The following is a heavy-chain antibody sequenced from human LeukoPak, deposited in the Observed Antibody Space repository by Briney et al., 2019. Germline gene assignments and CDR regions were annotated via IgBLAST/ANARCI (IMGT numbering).Heavy chain of an antibody. V-gene: IGHV4-34*01. CDR1: GGSFSGYY. CDR2: INHSGST. D-gene: IGHD4-23*01. J-gene: IGHJ4*02. CDR3: ARPGGNSFPGFDY. Sequence: PSETLSLTCAVYGGSFSGYYWSWIRQPPGKGLEWIGEINHSGSTNYNPSLKSRVTISVDTSKNQFSLKLSSVTAADTAVYYCARPGGNSFPGFDYWGQGTLVTVSS.